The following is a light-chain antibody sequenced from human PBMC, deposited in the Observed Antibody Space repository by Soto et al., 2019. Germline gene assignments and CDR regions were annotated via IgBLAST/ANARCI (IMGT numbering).Light chain of an antibody. Sequence: QSVLTQPPSVSEAPRQRVTISSSGSSSNIGNNAVNWYQQLPGKAPKLLIYYDDLLPSGVSDRFSGSKSGTSASLAISGLQSEDEADYYCAAWDDSLKGPVFGGGTKLTVL. CDR1: SSNIGNNA. V-gene: IGLV1-36*01. CDR2: YDD. CDR3: AAWDDSLKGPV. J-gene: IGLJ3*02.